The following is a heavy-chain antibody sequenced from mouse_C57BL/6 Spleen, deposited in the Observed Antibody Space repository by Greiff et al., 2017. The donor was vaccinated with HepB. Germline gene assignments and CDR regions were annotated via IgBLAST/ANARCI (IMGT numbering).Heavy chain of an antibody. CDR2: ISSGSSTI. D-gene: IGHD2-4*01. CDR1: GFTFSDYG. V-gene: IGHV5-17*01. CDR3: ARWGDYDPWFAY. Sequence: DVQLVESGGGLVKPGGSLKLSCAASGFTFSDYGMHWVRQAPEKGLEWVAYISSGSSTIYYADTVKGRFTISRDNAKNTLFLQMTSLRSEDTAMYYCARWGDYDPWFAYWGQGTLVTVSA. J-gene: IGHJ3*01.